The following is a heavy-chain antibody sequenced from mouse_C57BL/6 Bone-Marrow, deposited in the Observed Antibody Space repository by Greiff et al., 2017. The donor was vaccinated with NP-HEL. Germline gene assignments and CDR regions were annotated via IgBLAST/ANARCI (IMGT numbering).Heavy chain of an antibody. V-gene: IGHV1-49*01. J-gene: IGHJ4*01. CDR3: ASSTVVAPDYAMDY. D-gene: IGHD1-1*01. Sequence: LKESGAELVRPGSSVKLSCKDSYFAFMASAMHWVKQRPGHGLEWIGSFTMYSDATEYSENFKGKATLTANTSSSTAYMELSSLTSEDSAVYYCASSTVVAPDYAMDYWGQGTSVTVSS. CDR1: YFAFMASA. CDR2: FTMYSDAT.